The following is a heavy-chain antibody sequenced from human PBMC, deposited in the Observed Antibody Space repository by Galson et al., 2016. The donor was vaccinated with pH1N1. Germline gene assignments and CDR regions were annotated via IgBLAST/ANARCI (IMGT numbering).Heavy chain of an antibody. CDR3: ARGVNVNLAED. V-gene: IGHV3-53*01. J-gene: IGHJ4*02. CDR1: GFIIRSNY. Sequence: SLRLSCAASGFIIRSNYMNWVRQAPGKGLEWVSILYDDGSTYYAESVKGRFTISRDNSKNMLCLQMNSLRTKDTAVYYCARGVNVNLAEDWGQGTLVIVSS. CDR2: LYDDGST. D-gene: IGHD3-16*01.